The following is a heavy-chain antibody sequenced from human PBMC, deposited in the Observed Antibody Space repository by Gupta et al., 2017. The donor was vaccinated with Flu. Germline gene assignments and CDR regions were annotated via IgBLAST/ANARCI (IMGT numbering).Heavy chain of an antibody. CDR2: ISSSGTST. D-gene: IGHD3-16*01. CDR1: GFNFRSWS. Sequence: EVQLKESGGGLVKAGTSLRLSCAGSGFNFRSWSLSWVRQAPGKGLQWVSSISSSGTSTSYLDSLRGRSTSSRDDDGKSVSLQLDSLRVEDTGTYFCVRGDDRRPPVCDYWGQGTLVTVSS. V-gene: IGHV3-21*01. CDR3: VRGDDRRPPVCDY. J-gene: IGHJ4*02.